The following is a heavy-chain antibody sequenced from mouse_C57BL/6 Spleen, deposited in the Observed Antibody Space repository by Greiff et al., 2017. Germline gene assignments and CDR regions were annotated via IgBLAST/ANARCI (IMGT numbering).Heavy chain of an antibody. Sequence: VQLQQPGAELVKPGASVKMSCKASGYTFTSYWITWVKQRPGQGLEWIGDIYPGSGSTNYNEKFKSKATLTVDTSSSTAYMQLSSLTSEDSAVYYWARLEDPDYPFADWSQGTLVTVSA. V-gene: IGHV1-55*01. CDR3: ARLEDPDYPFAD. D-gene: IGHD5-5*01. CDR1: GYTFTSYW. CDR2: IYPGSGST. J-gene: IGHJ3*01.